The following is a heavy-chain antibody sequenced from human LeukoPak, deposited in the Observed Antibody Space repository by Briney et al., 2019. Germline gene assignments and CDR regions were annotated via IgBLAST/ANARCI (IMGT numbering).Heavy chain of an antibody. D-gene: IGHD2-8*02. V-gene: IGHV3-23*01. J-gene: IGHJ4*02. CDR1: GFTFSSYG. Sequence: GGSLRLSCAASGFTFSSYGMSWVRQAPGKGLEWVSAISGSGGSTYYADSVKGRFTISRDNSKNTLYLQMNSLRAEDTAIYYCATYRQVLLPFESWGQGALVTVSS. CDR2: ISGSGGST. CDR3: ATYRQVLLPFES.